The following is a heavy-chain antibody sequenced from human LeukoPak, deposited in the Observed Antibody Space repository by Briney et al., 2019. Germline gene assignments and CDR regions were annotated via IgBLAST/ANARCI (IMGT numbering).Heavy chain of an antibody. CDR1: GYIFTGYY. CDR2: INPNSGAT. CDR3: ASPGSNYDVLTGPGYCDY. J-gene: IGHJ4*02. Sequence: ASVKVSCKTSGYIFTGYYMHWVRQAPGQGFEWLGWINPNSGATNYAQKFHGRVTMTRDTSISTAYMELRSLTSDDTAVYYCASPGSNYDVLTGPGYCDYWGQGTLVTVSS. D-gene: IGHD3-9*01. V-gene: IGHV1-2*02.